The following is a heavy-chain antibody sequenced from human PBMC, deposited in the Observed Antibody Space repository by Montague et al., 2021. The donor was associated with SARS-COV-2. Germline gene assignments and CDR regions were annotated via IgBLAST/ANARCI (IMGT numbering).Heavy chain of an antibody. Sequence: SLRLSCAASGFTFSNIWMSWVRQAPGKGPEWVANIKPDESEKNYVDSVKGRSSISRDNAKNSLYLQMDNLRAEDTAIYYCAKNGGAHGLDVWGQGTSVSVSS. J-gene: IGHJ6*02. D-gene: IGHD4-23*01. CDR1: GFTFSNIW. CDR3: AKNGGAHGLDV. CDR2: IKPDESEK. V-gene: IGHV3-7*01.